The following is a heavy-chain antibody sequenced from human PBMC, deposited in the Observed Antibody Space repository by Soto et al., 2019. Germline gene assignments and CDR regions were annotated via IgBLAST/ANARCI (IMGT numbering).Heavy chain of an antibody. V-gene: IGHV1-18*01. J-gene: IGHJ1*01. D-gene: IGHD1-26*01. CDR3: ARGDRSLNL. Sequence: ASVKVSCKSSGYDFTNYGITWVRQAPGQGLDWVGWIRGYNGDTKYAQKFQGRVTMTSDTSTSTAYMELTSLRSDDTAVYYCARGDRSLNLWGQGTLVTVSS. CDR1: GYDFTNYG. CDR2: IRGYNGDT.